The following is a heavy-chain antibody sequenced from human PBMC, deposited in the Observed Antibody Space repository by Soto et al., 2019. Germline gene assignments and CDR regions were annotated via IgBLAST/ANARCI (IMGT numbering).Heavy chain of an antibody. Sequence: EVQLLESGGGLVQPGGSLRLSCAASGFTFSSYAMSWVRQAPGKGLEWVSAISGSGGSTYYADSVKGRFTISRDNSKKTLYLAMNSLRAEDTAVYYCANDVGLQIYYYYYYMDVWGKGTTVTVSS. J-gene: IGHJ6*03. D-gene: IGHD4-4*01. CDR3: ANDVGLQIYYYYYYMDV. V-gene: IGHV3-23*01. CDR2: ISGSGGST. CDR1: GFTFSSYA.